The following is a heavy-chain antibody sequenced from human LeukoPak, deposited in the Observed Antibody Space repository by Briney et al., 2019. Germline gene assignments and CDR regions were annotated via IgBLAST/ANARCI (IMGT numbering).Heavy chain of an antibody. J-gene: IGHJ3*02. CDR1: GFIFSTYS. V-gene: IGHV3-48*04. CDR3: ARVALRIGAFDI. Sequence: GGSLRLSCAASGFIFSTYSMNWVRQAPGKGLEWVSYISSSGRTIYYADSVKGRLTFARDNAKYSLYLQMNSLRAEDTAVYYCARVALRIGAFDIWGQGTVVTVSS. D-gene: IGHD5/OR15-5a*01. CDR2: ISSSGRTI.